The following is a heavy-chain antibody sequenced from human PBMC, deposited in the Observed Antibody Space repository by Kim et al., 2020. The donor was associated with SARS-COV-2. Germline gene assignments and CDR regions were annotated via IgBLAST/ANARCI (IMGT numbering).Heavy chain of an antibody. V-gene: IGHV4-39*06. D-gene: IGHD4-17*01. J-gene: IGHJ4*02. Sequence: NPSLKRRVTRSEDTSKNQCALKLSYVTAADTAVYYCAREGLTTVTTNFDYWGQGTLVTVSS. CDR3: AREGLTTVTTNFDY.